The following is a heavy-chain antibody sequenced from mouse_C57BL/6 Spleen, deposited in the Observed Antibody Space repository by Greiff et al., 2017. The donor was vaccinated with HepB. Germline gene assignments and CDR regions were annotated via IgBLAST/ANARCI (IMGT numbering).Heavy chain of an antibody. CDR2: IYPGDGAT. CDR1: GYAFSSSW. D-gene: IGHD2-10*02. V-gene: IGHV1-82*01. J-gene: IGHJ3*01. Sequence: VKLQESGPELVRPGASVKISCKASGYAFSSSWMNWVKQRPGKGLEWIGRIYPGDGATNYNGKFKGKATLTADKSSSTAYMQLSSLTSEDSAVYFCEYWVFAYWGQGTMVTVSA. CDR3: EYWVFAY.